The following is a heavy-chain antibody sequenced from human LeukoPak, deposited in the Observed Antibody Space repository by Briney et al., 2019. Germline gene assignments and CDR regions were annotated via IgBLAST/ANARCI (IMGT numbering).Heavy chain of an antibody. J-gene: IGHJ4*02. V-gene: IGHV3-30-3*01. CDR1: GFTFSSYA. CDR2: ISYDGSNK. D-gene: IGHD2/OR15-2a*01. CDR3: ARSVGNTLLYYFDY. Sequence: GGSLRLSCAASGFTFSSYAMHWVRQAPGKGLEWVAVISYDGSNKYYADSVKGRFTISRDNSKNTLYLQMNSLRAEDTAVYYCARSVGNTLLYYFDYWGQGTLVTVSS.